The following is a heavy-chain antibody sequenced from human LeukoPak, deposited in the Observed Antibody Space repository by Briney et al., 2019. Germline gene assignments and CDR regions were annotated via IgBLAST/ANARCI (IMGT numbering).Heavy chain of an antibody. CDR3: AKPNSSGWYGGAFDI. J-gene: IGHJ3*02. D-gene: IGHD6-19*01. Sequence: GALRLTCAASGFTFSSYGMNWVRQAPGKGLEWVSYISSSGSTIYYADSVKGRFTISRDNSKNSLYLQMNSLRAEDTALYYCAKPNSSGWYGGAFDIWGQGTMVTVSS. CDR1: GFTFSSYG. V-gene: IGHV3-48*03. CDR2: ISSSGSTI.